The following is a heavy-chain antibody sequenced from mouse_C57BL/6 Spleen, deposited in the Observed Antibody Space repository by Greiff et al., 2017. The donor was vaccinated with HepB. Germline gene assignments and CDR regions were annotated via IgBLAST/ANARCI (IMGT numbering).Heavy chain of an antibody. D-gene: IGHD1-1*01. V-gene: IGHV1-26*01. CDR2: INPNNGGT. J-gene: IGHJ2*01. CDR1: GYTFTDYY. Sequence: EVQLQQSGPELVKPGASVKISCKASGYTFTDYYMNWVKQSHGKSLEWIGDINPNNGGTSYNQKFKGKATLTVDKSSSTAYMELRSLTSEDSAVYYCASRYGSSLDYWGQGTTLTVSS. CDR3: ASRYGSSLDY.